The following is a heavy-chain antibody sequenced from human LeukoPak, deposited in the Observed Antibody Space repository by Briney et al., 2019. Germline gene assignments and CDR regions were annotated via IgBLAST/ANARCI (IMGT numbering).Heavy chain of an antibody. D-gene: IGHD4-17*01. Sequence: GGSLRLSCAASGFTFSSHTMTWVRQTPGKGLEWVSSISSGSNYIFYADSVRGRFTISRDNAKNSLYLQMNSLRAEDTAVYYCARGYGDYVCDYWGQGTLVTVSS. CDR1: GFTFSSHT. V-gene: IGHV3-21*01. CDR3: ARGYGDYVCDY. CDR2: ISSGSNYI. J-gene: IGHJ4*02.